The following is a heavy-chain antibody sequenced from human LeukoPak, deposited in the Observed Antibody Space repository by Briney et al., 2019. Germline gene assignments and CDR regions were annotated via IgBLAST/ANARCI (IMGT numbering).Heavy chain of an antibody. CDR2: IVIGGDT. CDR3: ARGEFYGWESYLFDY. CDR1: GFTFRNYD. V-gene: IGHV3-13*01. Sequence: GGSLRLSCGASGFTFRNYDMHWVRQAAGKGLEWVSTIVIGGDTYYPGSVKGRFNISRENAKNSLYLPMNSLRAGDTAVYYCARGEFYGWESYLFDYWGQGTLVTVSS. D-gene: IGHD3-10*01. J-gene: IGHJ4*02.